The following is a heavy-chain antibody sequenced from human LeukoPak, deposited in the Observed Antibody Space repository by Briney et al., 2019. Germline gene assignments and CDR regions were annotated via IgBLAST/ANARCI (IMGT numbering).Heavy chain of an antibody. V-gene: IGHV4-39*07. CDR1: GGSIGSGSYY. CDR3: ARGNYGLDV. Sequence: SETLSLTCTVSGGSIGSGSYYWNWIRQPPGKGLEWIGEINHRGSTTYNPSLKSRVTISLDTSKNQFSLKLSSVTAADTAVYYCARGNYGLDVWGQGTTVTVS. D-gene: IGHD5-24*01. J-gene: IGHJ6*02. CDR2: INHRGST.